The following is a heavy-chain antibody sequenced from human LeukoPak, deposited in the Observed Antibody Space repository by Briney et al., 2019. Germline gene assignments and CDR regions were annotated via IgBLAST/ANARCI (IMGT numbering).Heavy chain of an antibody. CDR1: GGTFSSYA. CDR3: AREGREYAAWGYSSYKGAFDI. Sequence: SVKVSCKASGGTFSSYAISWVRQAPGQGLEWMGGIIPIFGTANYAQKFQGRVTITAGESTSTAYMELSSLRSEDTAVYYCAREGREYAAWGYSSYKGAFDIWGQGTMVTVSS. D-gene: IGHD6-19*01. V-gene: IGHV1-69*13. J-gene: IGHJ3*02. CDR2: IIPIFGTA.